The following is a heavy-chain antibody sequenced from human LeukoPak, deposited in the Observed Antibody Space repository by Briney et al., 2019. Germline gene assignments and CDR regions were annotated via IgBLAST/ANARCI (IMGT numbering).Heavy chain of an antibody. V-gene: IGHV3-30*15. CDR3: ARVGGHRAIAAAGKGDAFDI. D-gene: IGHD6-13*01. Sequence: GGSLRLSCAASGFTFSSYAMHWVRQAPGKGLEWVAVISYDGSNKYYADSVKGRFTISRDNSKNTLYLQMSSLRAEDTAVYYCARVGGHRAIAAAGKGDAFDIWGQGTMVTVSS. CDR1: GFTFSSYA. CDR2: ISYDGSNK. J-gene: IGHJ3*02.